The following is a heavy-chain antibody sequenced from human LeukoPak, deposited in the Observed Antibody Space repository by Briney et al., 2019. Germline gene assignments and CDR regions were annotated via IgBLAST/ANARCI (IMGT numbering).Heavy chain of an antibody. CDR1: GFTFSSYA. CDR3: ARVLVEGSGSYWYYFGD. Sequence: PGGSLRLSCAASGFTFSSYAMSWVRQAPGKGLEWVSHIINSDSTIYYANSVKGRFTISRDNGKNSLYLQMNSLRVEDTAVYYCARVLVEGSGSYWYYFGDWGQGTLVTVSS. J-gene: IGHJ4*02. D-gene: IGHD3-10*01. V-gene: IGHV3-48*04. CDR2: IINSDSTI.